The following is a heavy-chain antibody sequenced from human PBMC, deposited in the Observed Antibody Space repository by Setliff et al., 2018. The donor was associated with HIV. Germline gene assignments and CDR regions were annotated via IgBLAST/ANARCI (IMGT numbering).Heavy chain of an antibody. Sequence: GSLRLSCAASGFTFSDYYMNWVRQAPGKGLEWVSSISSSSTIYYADSVKGRFTISRDNFKNTLFLQMNSLRAEDTAVYYCARDQEWLVEVEGDALHIWGQGTMVTVSS. CDR3: ARDQEWLVEVEGDALHI. CDR1: GFTFSDYY. V-gene: IGHV3-11*01. D-gene: IGHD6-19*01. CDR2: ISSSSTI. J-gene: IGHJ3*02.